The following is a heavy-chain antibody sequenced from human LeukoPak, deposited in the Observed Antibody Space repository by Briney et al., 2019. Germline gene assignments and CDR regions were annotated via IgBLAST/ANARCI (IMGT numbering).Heavy chain of an antibody. CDR2: MNPNSGNT. CDR1: GYTFTSYG. V-gene: IGHV1-8*02. J-gene: IGHJ5*02. CDR3: AREDYYDSGSFDP. Sequence: ASVKVSCKASGYTFTSYGISWVRQAPGQGLEWMGWMNPNSGNTAYAQKFQGRVTMTRNTSISTAYMELSSLRSEDTAVYYRAREDYYDSGSFDPWGQGTLVTVSS. D-gene: IGHD3-22*01.